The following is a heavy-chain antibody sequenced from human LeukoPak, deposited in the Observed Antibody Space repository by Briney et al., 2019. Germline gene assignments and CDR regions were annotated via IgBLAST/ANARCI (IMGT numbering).Heavy chain of an antibody. V-gene: IGHV4-34*01. CDR1: GGSFNGYY. CDR2: IYYSGST. J-gene: IGHJ4*02. CDR3: ARDLYGYSSSSFDY. D-gene: IGHD6-6*01. Sequence: SETLSLTCAVYGGSFNGYYWTWIRQPPGKGLEWIGSIYYSGSTYYNPSLKSRVTISVDTSKNQFSLKLSSVTAADTAVYYCARDLYGYSSSSFDYWGQGTLVTVSS.